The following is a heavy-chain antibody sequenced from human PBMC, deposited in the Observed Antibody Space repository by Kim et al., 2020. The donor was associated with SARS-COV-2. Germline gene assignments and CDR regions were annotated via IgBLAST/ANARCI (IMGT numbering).Heavy chain of an antibody. CDR2: IYYSGST. V-gene: IGHV4-31*03. D-gene: IGHD2-15*01. CDR1: GGSISSGGYY. CDR3: ARERRIFGFDY. J-gene: IGHJ4*02. Sequence: SETLSLTCTVSGGSISSGGYYWSWIRQHPGKGLEWIGYIYYSGSTYYNPSLKSRVTISVDTSKNQFSLKLSSVTAADTAVYYCARERRIFGFDYWGQGTLVTVSS.